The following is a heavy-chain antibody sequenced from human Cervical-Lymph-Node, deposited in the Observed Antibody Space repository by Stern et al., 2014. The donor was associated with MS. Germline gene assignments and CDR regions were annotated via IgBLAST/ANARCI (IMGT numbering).Heavy chain of an antibody. CDR2: ITNVGST. J-gene: IGHJ4*02. Sequence: VQLVASGGGVIPPGGSLRLSCTASGFTVSRDYMTWVRQAPWKGLEWVSLITNVGSTFYTDSVKGRFTISRDDSKNTVYLHMTSLRAEDTAMYYCARDTSSPERSDWWGQGTLVTVSS. CDR3: ARDTSSPERSDW. D-gene: IGHD1-1*01. CDR1: GFTVSRDY. V-gene: IGHV3-53*01.